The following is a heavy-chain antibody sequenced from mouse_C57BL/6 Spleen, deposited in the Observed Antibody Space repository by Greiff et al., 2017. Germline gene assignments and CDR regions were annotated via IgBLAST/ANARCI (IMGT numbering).Heavy chain of an antibody. Sequence: EMKLQESGGGLVKPGGSLKLSCAASGFTFSDYGMHWVRQAPEKGLEWVAYISSGSRTIYYADTVKGRFTNTRDNAKNTLFLQMTSLRTEDTAMYYCARVYEDYAMDYWGQGTSVTVSS. D-gene: IGHD1-1*01. CDR1: GFTFSDYG. J-gene: IGHJ4*01. V-gene: IGHV5-17*01. CDR3: ARVYEDYAMDY. CDR2: ISSGSRTI.